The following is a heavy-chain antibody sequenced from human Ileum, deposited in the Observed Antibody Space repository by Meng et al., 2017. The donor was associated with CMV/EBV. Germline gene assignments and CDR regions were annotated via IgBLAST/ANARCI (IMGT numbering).Heavy chain of an antibody. CDR3: ARGPWLRGTSCLRF. D-gene: IGHD2-2*01. J-gene: IGHJ4*02. CDR2: MNPNSGNT. V-gene: IGHV1-8*01. Sequence: ASVKVSCKASGYTFTSYDINWVRQATGHGLEWMGWMNPNSGNTGYAQKFQGRITMTKNTNISTAYMELSSMRSEDTAVYYCARGPWLRGTSCLRFWGQGTMVTVSS. CDR1: GYTFTSYD.